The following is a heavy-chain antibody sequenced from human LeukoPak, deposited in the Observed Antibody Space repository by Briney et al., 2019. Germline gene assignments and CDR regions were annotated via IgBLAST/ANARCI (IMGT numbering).Heavy chain of an antibody. V-gene: IGHV3-30*01. J-gene: IGHJ4*02. CDR2: ISYDGNNK. CDR1: GFTFSSYA. D-gene: IGHD2-15*01. Sequence: GRSLRLSCAASGFTFSSYAMHWVRQAPGKGLEWVAVISYDGNNKYYADSVKGRFTISRDNSKNTLYLQMNSLRAEDTAVYYCARESKYCSGGSCYSGGPFDYWGQGTLVTVSS. CDR3: ARESKYCSGGSCYSGGPFDY.